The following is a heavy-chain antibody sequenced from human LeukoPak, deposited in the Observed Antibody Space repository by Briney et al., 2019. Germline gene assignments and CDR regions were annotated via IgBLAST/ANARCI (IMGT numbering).Heavy chain of an antibody. CDR1: GGSFSGYY. Sequence: PSETLSLTCAVYGGSFSGYYWSWVRQPPGKGLEWIGEINHSGSSNYNPSLKSRVTISGDTSKNQFSLNLSSVTAADTAVYYCARGPKGSGWFLNYWSQGTVVTVSS. CDR2: INHSGSS. V-gene: IGHV4-34*01. D-gene: IGHD6-19*01. CDR3: ARGPKGSGWFLNY. J-gene: IGHJ4*02.